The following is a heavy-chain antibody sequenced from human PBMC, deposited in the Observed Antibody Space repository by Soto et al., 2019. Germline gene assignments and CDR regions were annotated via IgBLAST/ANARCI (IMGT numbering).Heavy chain of an antibody. J-gene: IGHJ4*02. CDR1: GFTFSSYA. CDR2: ISYDGSNK. CDR3: ARDRSLSGSSWFDY. D-gene: IGHD6-13*01. V-gene: IGHV3-30-3*01. Sequence: GGSLRLSCAASGFTFSSYAMHWVRQAPGKGLEWVAVISYDGSNKYYADSVKGRFTISRDNSKNTLYLQMNSLRAEDTAVYYCARDRSLSGSSWFDYWGQGTLVTVSS.